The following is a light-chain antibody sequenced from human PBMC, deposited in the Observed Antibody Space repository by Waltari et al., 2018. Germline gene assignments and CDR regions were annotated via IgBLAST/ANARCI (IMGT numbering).Light chain of an antibody. CDR3: SSYAGSVV. V-gene: IGLV2-23*02. Sequence: QSALTQPASVSGSRGQSITIPCPGSSSDVGSYNVVSWYQHHPGNAPKHLISGVNNRPSGVSNRFSGSKSGNTASLTISGLQAEDEADYYCSSYAGSVVFGGGTKLTVL. J-gene: IGLJ3*02. CDR2: GVN. CDR1: SSDVGSYNV.